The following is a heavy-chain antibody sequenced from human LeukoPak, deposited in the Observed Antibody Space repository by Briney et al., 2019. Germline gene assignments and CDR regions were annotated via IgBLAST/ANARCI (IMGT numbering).Heavy chain of an antibody. J-gene: IGHJ4*02. CDR2: IWYDGSNK. D-gene: IGHD6-19*01. CDR1: GFTFSSYG. CDR3: TTDSREGYSSGWPFGY. Sequence: GGSLRLSCAASGFTFSSYGMHWVRQAPGKGLEWVAVIWYDGSNKYYADSVKGRFTISRDNSKNTLYLQMNSLRAEDTAVYYCTTDSREGYSSGWPFGYWGQGTLVTVSS. V-gene: IGHV3-33*01.